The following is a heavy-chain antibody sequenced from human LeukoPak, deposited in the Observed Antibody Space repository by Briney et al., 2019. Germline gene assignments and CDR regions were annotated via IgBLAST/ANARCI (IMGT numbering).Heavy chain of an antibody. V-gene: IGHV1-2*02. CDR3: ARNPPYCTSTSCYNDY. J-gene: IGHJ4*02. Sequence: ASVKVSCKASGYTFTIYYMHWVRQAPGQGLEWMGWINPNSDATSYAQRFQGRVTMTRDTSISTAYMELSGLTSDDTAVYYCARNPPYCTSTSCYNDYWGQGTLVTVSS. CDR2: INPNSDAT. CDR1: GYTFTIYY. D-gene: IGHD2-2*02.